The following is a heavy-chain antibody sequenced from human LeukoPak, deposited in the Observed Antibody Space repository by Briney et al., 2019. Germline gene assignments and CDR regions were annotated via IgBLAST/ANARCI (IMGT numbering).Heavy chain of an antibody. CDR2: ISWNSGSI. Sequence: GGSLRLSCAASGFTFDDYAMHWVRQAPGKGLEWVSGISWNSGSIGYADSVKGRFTISRDNAKNSLYLQMNSLRAEDTALYYCAKDRSTMVRGVFAYWGQGTLVTVSS. D-gene: IGHD3-10*01. J-gene: IGHJ4*02. CDR3: AKDRSTMVRGVFAY. CDR1: GFTFDDYA. V-gene: IGHV3-9*01.